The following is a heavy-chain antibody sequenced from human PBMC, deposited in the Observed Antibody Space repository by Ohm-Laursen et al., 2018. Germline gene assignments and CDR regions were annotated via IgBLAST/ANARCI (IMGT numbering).Heavy chain of an antibody. Sequence: SLRLSCTAFGFTVSSNYMSWVRQAPGKGLEWVSVIYSGGSTYYADSVKGRFTISRDNSKNTLYLQMNSLRAEDTAVYYCARRNGVRAFDIWGQGTMVTVSS. D-gene: IGHD1-1*01. CDR3: ARRNGVRAFDI. CDR1: GFTVSSNY. CDR2: IYSGGST. J-gene: IGHJ3*02. V-gene: IGHV3-53*01.